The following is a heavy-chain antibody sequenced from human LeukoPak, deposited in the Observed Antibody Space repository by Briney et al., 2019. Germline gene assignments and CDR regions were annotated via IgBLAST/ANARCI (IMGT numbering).Heavy chain of an antibody. D-gene: IGHD3-3*01. CDR1: GYTFSDEG. J-gene: IGHJ4*02. CDR2: IHVDANEI. V-gene: IGHV3-30*02. CDR3: AKDLGVVLIRGYFAY. Sequence: GGSLRLSCAASGYTFSDEGMHWVRQAPGKGLEWVSFIHVDANEIYYADSVKGRFTISRDNSKNTLYLQMNSLRAEDTAVYYCAKDLGVVLIRGYFAYWGQGTLVTVSS.